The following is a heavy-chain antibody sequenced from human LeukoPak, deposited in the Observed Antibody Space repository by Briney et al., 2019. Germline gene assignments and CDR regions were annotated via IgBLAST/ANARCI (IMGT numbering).Heavy chain of an antibody. J-gene: IGHJ5*02. Sequence: ASVKVSCKASGYTFTSYDINWVRQATGQGLEWMGWMNPNSGNTGYAQKFQGRVTMTRNTSISTAYMELSSLRSEDTAVYYCARVNIVVVGAATSLENWFDPWGQGTLVTVSS. V-gene: IGHV1-8*01. D-gene: IGHD2-15*01. CDR1: GYTFTSYD. CDR2: MNPNSGNT. CDR3: ARVNIVVVGAATSLENWFDP.